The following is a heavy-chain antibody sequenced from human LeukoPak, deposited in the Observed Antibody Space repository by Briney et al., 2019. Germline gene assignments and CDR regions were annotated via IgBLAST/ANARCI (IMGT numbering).Heavy chain of an antibody. Sequence: ASVKVSCKASGYTFTSYYMHWVRQAPGQGLEWMGIINPSGGSTSYAQKFQGRVTMTRDTSTSTVYMELSSLRSEDTAVYYCARETIVFDCSSTSCANRRFDYWGQGTLVTVSS. D-gene: IGHD2-2*01. CDR2: INPSGGST. V-gene: IGHV1-46*01. J-gene: IGHJ4*02. CDR1: GYTFTSYY. CDR3: ARETIVFDCSSTSCANRRFDY.